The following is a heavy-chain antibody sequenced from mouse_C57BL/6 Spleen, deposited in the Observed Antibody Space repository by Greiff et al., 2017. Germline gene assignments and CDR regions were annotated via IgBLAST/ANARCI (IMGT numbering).Heavy chain of an antibody. Sequence: EVHLVESGGGLVKPGGSLKLSCAASGFTFSDYGMHWVRQAPEKGLEWVAYISSGSSTIYYADTVKGRFTISRDNAKNTLFLQMTSLRSEDTAMYYCARWNYYGSYYFDYWGQGTTLTVSS. J-gene: IGHJ2*01. CDR1: GFTFSDYG. CDR2: ISSGSSTI. CDR3: ARWNYYGSYYFDY. V-gene: IGHV5-17*01. D-gene: IGHD1-1*01.